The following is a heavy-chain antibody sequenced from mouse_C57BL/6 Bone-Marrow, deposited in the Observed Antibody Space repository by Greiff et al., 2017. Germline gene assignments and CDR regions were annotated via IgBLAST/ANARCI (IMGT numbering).Heavy chain of an antibody. CDR1: GYTFTSYW. D-gene: IGHD1-1*01. CDR3: ARDYGSSYEAWFAY. Sequence: VQLQQSGAELVMPGASVKLSCKASGYTFTSYWMHWVKRRPGQGLEWIGEIDPSDSYTNYNQKFKGKSTLTVDKSSSTAYMQLSSLTSEDSAVYYCARDYGSSYEAWFAYWGQGTLVTVSA. J-gene: IGHJ3*01. V-gene: IGHV1-69*01. CDR2: IDPSDSYT.